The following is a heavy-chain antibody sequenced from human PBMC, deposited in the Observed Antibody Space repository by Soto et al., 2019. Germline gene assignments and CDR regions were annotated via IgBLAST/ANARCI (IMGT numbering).Heavy chain of an antibody. CDR2: ISYDGSNK. CDR3: ARDGASSGFYGMDV. Sequence: QVQLVESGGGVVQPGRSLRLSRAASGFTFSSYAMHWVRQAPGKGLEWVAVISYDGSNKYYADSVKGRFTISRDNSKNTLYLQMNSLRAEDTAVYYCARDGASSGFYGMDVWGQGTTVTVSS. J-gene: IGHJ6*02. D-gene: IGHD6-19*01. V-gene: IGHV3-30-3*01. CDR1: GFTFSSYA.